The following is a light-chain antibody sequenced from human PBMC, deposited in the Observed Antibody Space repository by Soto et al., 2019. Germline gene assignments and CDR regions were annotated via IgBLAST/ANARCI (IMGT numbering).Light chain of an antibody. V-gene: IGKV3D-20*02. J-gene: IGKJ4*01. CDR1: QSVSGSY. Sequence: VLTQAPGTLSLSPGDRATLSCRASQSVSGSYLAWYQQKPGQAPRLLIYDASSRATGIPDRFSGSGSGTEFTLTINSLQSEDFAVYYCQRYNNWPLTFGGGTKVDIK. CDR2: DAS. CDR3: QRYNNWPLT.